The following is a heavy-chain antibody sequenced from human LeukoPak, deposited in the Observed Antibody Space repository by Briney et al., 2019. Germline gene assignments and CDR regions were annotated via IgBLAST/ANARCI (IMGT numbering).Heavy chain of an antibody. CDR3: ARDFIGSNHFDF. CDR1: GGSIRSYY. D-gene: IGHD1-26*01. CDR2: FYYSGST. Sequence: PSETLSLTYTVSGGSIRSYYWSWIRQPPGKGLEWIGYFYYSGSTNYNPSLKSRVTISVDTSENQFSLKLSSVTAADTAVYYCARDFIGSNHFDFWGQGTLVTVSS. J-gene: IGHJ4*02. V-gene: IGHV4-59*01.